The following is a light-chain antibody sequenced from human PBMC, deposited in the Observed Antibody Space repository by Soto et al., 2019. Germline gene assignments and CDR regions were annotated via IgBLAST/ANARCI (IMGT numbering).Light chain of an antibody. Sequence: EIVLTQSPATLSLSPGERATLSCRASQNVRFNLAWYQQKPGQTPRLLIYDASKRASGIPARFSGSGSGTDFTLTISSLEPEDFAVYYCQQRTNWSWTFGRGTKVEVK. CDR3: QQRTNWSWT. V-gene: IGKV3-11*01. CDR2: DAS. J-gene: IGKJ1*01. CDR1: QNVRFN.